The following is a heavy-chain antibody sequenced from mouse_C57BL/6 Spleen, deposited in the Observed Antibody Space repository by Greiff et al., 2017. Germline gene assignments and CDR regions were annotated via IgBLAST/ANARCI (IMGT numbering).Heavy chain of an antibody. CDR1: GYTFTSYW. CDR3: ARGSGYSYAMDY. CDR2: INPSNGGT. V-gene: IGHV1-53*01. D-gene: IGHD3-2*02. Sequence: QVQLQQPGPELVKPGASVKLSCKASGYTFTSYWMHWVKQRPGQGLEWIGNINPSNGGTNYNEKFKSKATLTVDKSSSTAYMQLSSLTSEDSAVYYCARGSGYSYAMDYWGQGTSVTVSS. J-gene: IGHJ4*01.